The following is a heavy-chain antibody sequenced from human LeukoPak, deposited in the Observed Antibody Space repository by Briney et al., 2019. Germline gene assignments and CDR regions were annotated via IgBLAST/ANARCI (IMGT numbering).Heavy chain of an antibody. V-gene: IGHV3-53*01. D-gene: IGHD2-15*01. CDR2: IYSGGST. Sequence: GGSLRLSCAASGFTVSSIYMSWVRQAPGKGLELVSVIYSGGSTYYADSVKGRFTISRDNSKNTVYLQVNSLRAEDTAVYYCARVGHGYCSGGTCSGSWGQGTLVTVSS. J-gene: IGHJ5*02. CDR3: ARVGHGYCSGGTCSGS. CDR1: GFTVSSIY.